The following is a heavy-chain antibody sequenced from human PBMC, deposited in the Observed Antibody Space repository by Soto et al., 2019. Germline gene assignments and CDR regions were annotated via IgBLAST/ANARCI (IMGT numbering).Heavy chain of an antibody. V-gene: IGHV4-31*03. CDR2: IYYSGST. J-gene: IGHJ6*02. Sequence: QVQLQESGPGLVKPSQTLSLTCTVSGGSISSGGYYWSWIRQHPGKGLEWIGYIYYSGSTYYNPSLKSRVTISVDTSKNQYSLKLSSVTAADTAVYYCARDGGFGVTSFGVANGGMDVWGQGTTVTVSS. CDR3: ARDGGFGVTSFGVANGGMDV. D-gene: IGHD3-3*01. CDR1: GGSISSGGYY.